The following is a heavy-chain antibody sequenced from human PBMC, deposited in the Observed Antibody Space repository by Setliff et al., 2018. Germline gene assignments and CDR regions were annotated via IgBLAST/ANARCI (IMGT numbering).Heavy chain of an antibody. Sequence: SETLSLTCTVSGGSISSTSYYWAWIRQPPGKGLEWTGSIYYRGSTFIYPSLQSRVAISVDTSKNYFSLDVSSVTAADAGVYYCRFWSGYYKNDFWGHGTLVTVS. CDR3: RFWSGYYKNDF. V-gene: IGHV4-39*02. D-gene: IGHD6-25*01. J-gene: IGHJ4*01. CDR1: GGSISSTSYY. CDR2: IYYRGST.